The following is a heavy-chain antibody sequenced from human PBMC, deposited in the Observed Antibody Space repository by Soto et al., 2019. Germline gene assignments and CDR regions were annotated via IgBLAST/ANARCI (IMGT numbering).Heavy chain of an antibody. J-gene: IGHJ6*03. CDR1: GGSISSYY. CDR3: ARSLWFGENYYYYMDV. D-gene: IGHD3-10*01. V-gene: IGHV4-59*08. CDR2: IYYSGST. Sequence: QVQLQESGPGLVKPSETLSLTCTVSGGSISSYYWSWIRQPPGKGLEWIGYIYYSGSTNYNPSLKRRVTISVDTSKNQFSLKLSSVTAADTAVYYCARSLWFGENYYYYMDVWGKGTTVTVSS.